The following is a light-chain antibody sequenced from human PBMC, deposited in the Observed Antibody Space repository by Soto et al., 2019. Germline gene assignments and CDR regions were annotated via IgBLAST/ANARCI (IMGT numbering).Light chain of an antibody. CDR3: SSYAGSHTL. CDR2: EVS. J-gene: IGLJ1*01. V-gene: IGLV2-8*01. Sequence: QSALTQPPSASGSPGQSVTISCTGTSSDVGGYNYVSWYQQHPGKAPKLMIYEVSKRPSGVPDRFSGSKSGNTASLTVSGLHAEDEADYYCSSYAGSHTLFRTGTKLTLL. CDR1: SSDVGGYNY.